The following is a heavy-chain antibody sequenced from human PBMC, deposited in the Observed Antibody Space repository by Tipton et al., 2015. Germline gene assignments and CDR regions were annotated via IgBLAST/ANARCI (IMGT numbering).Heavy chain of an antibody. CDR1: GFTFSSYW. D-gene: IGHD5-18*01. J-gene: IGHJ6*02. V-gene: IGHV3-74*01. CDR3: AKDVEQLSPISGMDV. Sequence: SLRLSCAASGFTFSSYWMHWVRQAPGKGLVWVSRINSDGSSTSYADSVKGRFTISRDNAQNSLYLQMNSLRAEDTALYYCAKDVEQLSPISGMDVWGQGTTVTVSS. CDR2: INSDGSST.